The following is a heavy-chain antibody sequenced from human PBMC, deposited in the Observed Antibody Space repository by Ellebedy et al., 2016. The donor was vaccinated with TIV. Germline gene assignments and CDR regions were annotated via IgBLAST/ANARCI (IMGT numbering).Heavy chain of an antibody. CDR2: SHRDGDT. CDR3: ARETFNDVDLKVWGVLDI. V-gene: IGHV3-66*01. D-gene: IGHD2/OR15-2a*01. Sequence: GGPLRLSCTASGFSVSSDYMSWVRQAPGKGLEWVSVSHRDGDTNYADSVKGRSIVSRDKSRNTLYLQMTGLSAEDTAVYYCARETFNDVDLKVWGVLDIWGQGTMVTVSS. CDR1: GFSVSSDY. J-gene: IGHJ3*02.